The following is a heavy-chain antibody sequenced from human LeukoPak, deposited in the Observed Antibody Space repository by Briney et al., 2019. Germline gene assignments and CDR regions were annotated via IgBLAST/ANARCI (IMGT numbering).Heavy chain of an antibody. CDR3: ARVTAVAAPWVY. J-gene: IGHJ4*02. Sequence: SGGSLRLSCAASGFTFSSYGMNWARQAPGKGLEWVSYISSSGSTIQYADSVEGRFTISRDNAKNSLYLQMNSLRAEDTAVYYCARVTAVAAPWVYWGQGTQVIVSS. V-gene: IGHV3-48*04. D-gene: IGHD6-19*01. CDR1: GFTFSSYG. CDR2: ISSSGSTI.